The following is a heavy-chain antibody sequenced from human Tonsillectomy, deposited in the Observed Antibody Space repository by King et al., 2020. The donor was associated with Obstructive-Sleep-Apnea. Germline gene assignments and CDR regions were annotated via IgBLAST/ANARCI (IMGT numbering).Heavy chain of an antibody. CDR2: IYYSGST. J-gene: IGHJ2*01. CDR1: GGSISSYY. CDR3: ARLSAVAGYWYFDL. V-gene: IGHV4-59*08. Sequence: QLQLQESGPGLVKPSETLSLTCIVSGGSISSYYWSWIRQPPGKGPEWIGYIYYSGSTNYNPPLKSRVTISEDTSKNQFSLKLSSVTAADTAVYYCARLSAVAGYWYFDLWGRGTLVTVSS. D-gene: IGHD6-19*01.